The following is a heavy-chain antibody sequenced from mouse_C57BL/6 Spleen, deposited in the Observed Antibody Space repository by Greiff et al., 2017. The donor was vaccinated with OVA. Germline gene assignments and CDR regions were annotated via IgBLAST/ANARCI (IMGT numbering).Heavy chain of an antibody. Sequence: VQLKQSGPELVKPGASVKMSCKASGYTFTDYNMHWVNQSHGKSLEWIGYINPNNGGTSYNQKFKGKATLTVNKSSSTAYMELRSLTSEDSAVYYCANYYGSSYLFAYWGQGTLVTVSA. J-gene: IGHJ3*01. CDR1: GYTFTDYN. V-gene: IGHV1-22*01. CDR3: ANYYGSSYLFAY. D-gene: IGHD1-1*01. CDR2: INPNNGGT.